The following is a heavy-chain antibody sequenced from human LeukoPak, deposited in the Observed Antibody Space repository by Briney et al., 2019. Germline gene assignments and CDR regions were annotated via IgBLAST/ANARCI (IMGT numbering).Heavy chain of an antibody. D-gene: IGHD6-6*01. CDR1: GFTFSSYS. CDR3: ARDVTTSGIAARAFDI. J-gene: IGHJ3*02. CDR2: ISSSSSYI. V-gene: IGHV3-21*01. Sequence: GGSLRLSCAASGFTFSSYSMNWVRQAPGKGLEWVSSISSSSSYIYYADSVKGRFTISRDHAKNSLYLQMNSLRAEDTAVYYCARDVTTSGIAARAFDIWGQGTMVTVSS.